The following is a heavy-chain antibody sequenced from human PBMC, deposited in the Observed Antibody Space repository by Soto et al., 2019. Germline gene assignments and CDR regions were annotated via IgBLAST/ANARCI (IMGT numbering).Heavy chain of an antibody. Sequence: SQTLSLTCAISGDSVSSNSAAWNWIRQSPSRGLEWLGRTYYRSKWYNDYAVSVKSRITINPDTSKNQFSLQLNSVTPEDTAVYYCARDQYCSSTSCNYYYGMDVWGQGTTVTVS. CDR1: GDSVSSNSAA. D-gene: IGHD2-2*01. CDR2: TYYRSKWYN. V-gene: IGHV6-1*01. J-gene: IGHJ6*02. CDR3: ARDQYCSSTSCNYYYGMDV.